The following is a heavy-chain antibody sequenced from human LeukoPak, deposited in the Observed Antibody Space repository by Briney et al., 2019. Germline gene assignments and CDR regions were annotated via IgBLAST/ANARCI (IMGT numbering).Heavy chain of an antibody. V-gene: IGHV1-18*01. Sequence: ASVKVSCKASGSTFTNFGISWVRQAPGQGLEWMGWISGYNDNPNYAQKLPGRVTLTTDTSTSTAYMEPRSLRYNDTADYYWARDDTADWGQGTLVTVSS. CDR3: ARDDTAD. CDR2: ISGYNDNP. J-gene: IGHJ4*02. D-gene: IGHD2-21*02. CDR1: GSTFTNFG.